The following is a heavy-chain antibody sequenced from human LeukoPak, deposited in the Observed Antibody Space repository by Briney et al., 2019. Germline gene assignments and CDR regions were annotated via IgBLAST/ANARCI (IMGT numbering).Heavy chain of an antibody. V-gene: IGHV1-2*06. J-gene: IGHJ4*02. CDR2: INPNSGGT. CDR3: ARAGGPTVTKYYFDY. CDR1: GYTFTGYY. Sequence: ASVKVSCKASGYTFTGYYMHWVRQAPGQGLEWMGRINPNSGGTNYAQKFQGRVTMTRDTSISTAYMELSGLRSDDTAVYYCARAGGPTVTKYYFDYWGQGTLVTVSS. D-gene: IGHD4-17*01.